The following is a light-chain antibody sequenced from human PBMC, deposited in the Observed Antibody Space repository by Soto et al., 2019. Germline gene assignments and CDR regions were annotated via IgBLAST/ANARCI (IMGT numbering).Light chain of an antibody. CDR1: QTVRNNY. V-gene: IGKV3-20*01. CDR2: DAS. J-gene: IGKJ4*01. CDR3: QQFSSYPLT. Sequence: EIVLRQSPGTLSLSRGETATLSFRASQTVRNNYLAWYQQKPGQAPRLLIYDASSRATGIPGRFSGGGSGTDFTLTISRLEPEDFAVYYCQQFSSYPLTFGGGTKVDI.